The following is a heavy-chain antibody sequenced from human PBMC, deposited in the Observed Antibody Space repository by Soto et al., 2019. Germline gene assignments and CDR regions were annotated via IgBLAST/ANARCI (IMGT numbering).Heavy chain of an antibody. CDR1: GGSFSGYY. J-gene: IGHJ6*03. CDR2: INHSGST. V-gene: IGHV4-34*01. D-gene: IGHD6-19*01. CDR3: ARGFYPAGYYYYYYMDV. Sequence: SETLSLTCAVYGGSFSGYYWSWIRQPPGKGLEWIGEINHSGSTNYNPSLKSRVTISVDTSKNQFSLKLSSVTAADTAVYYCARGFYPAGYYYYYYMDVWGKGTTVTVSS.